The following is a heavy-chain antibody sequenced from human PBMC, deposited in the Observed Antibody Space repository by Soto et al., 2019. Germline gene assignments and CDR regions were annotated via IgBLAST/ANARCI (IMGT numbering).Heavy chain of an antibody. CDR2: IWYDGSNK. J-gene: IGHJ6*02. D-gene: IGHD3-3*01. Sequence: QPGGSLRLSCAASGFTFSSYGMHWVRQAPGKGLEWVAVIWYDGSNKYYADSVKGRFTISRDNSKNTLYLQMNSLRAEDTAVYYCARDRGRYDFWSGYLAHHYYYYGMDVWGQGTTVTVSS. CDR3: ARDRGRYDFWSGYLAHHYYYYGMDV. V-gene: IGHV3-33*01. CDR1: GFTFSSYG.